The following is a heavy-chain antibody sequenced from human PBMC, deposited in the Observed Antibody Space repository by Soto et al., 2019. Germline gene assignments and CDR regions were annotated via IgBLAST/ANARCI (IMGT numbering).Heavy chain of an antibody. CDR3: AKDSGYDYYFDY. Sequence: QVQLVESGGGVVQPGRSLRLSCAASGFTFSSYGMHWVRQAPGKGLEWVAVISYDGSNKYYADSVKGRFTISRDNSKNTLYLQMNSLRAEDTAVYYGAKDSGYDYYFDYWGQGTLVTVSS. CDR1: GFTFSSYG. V-gene: IGHV3-30*18. D-gene: IGHD5-12*01. CDR2: ISYDGSNK. J-gene: IGHJ4*02.